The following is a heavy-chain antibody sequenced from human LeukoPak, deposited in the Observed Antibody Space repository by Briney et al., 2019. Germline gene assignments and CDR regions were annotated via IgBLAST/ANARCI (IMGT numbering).Heavy chain of an antibody. V-gene: IGHV4-34*01. Sequence: SETLSLTCAVYGGSFSGYYWSWIRQPPGKGLEWIGEINHSGSTNYNPSLKSRVTISVDTSKNQFSLKLSSVTAADTAVYYCARGSHSSGWYLWGQGTLVTVSP. CDR2: INHSGST. CDR3: ARGSHSSGWYL. CDR1: GGSFSGYY. J-gene: IGHJ5*02. D-gene: IGHD6-13*01.